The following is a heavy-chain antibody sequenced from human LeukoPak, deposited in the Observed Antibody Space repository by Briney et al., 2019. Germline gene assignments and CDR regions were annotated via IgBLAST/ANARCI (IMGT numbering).Heavy chain of an antibody. V-gene: IGHV1-2*02. CDR3: AREFSTRYSSGWYDY. CDR1: ENTFTDYY. J-gene: IGHJ4*02. CDR2: INPNSGGT. Sequence: ASVTVSCKTSENTFTDYYMHWVRQAPGQGLEWMGWINPNSGGTNYAQKFQGRVTMTRDTSISTAYMELSRLRSDDTAVYYCAREFSTRYSSGWYDYWGQGILVTVSS. D-gene: IGHD6-19*01.